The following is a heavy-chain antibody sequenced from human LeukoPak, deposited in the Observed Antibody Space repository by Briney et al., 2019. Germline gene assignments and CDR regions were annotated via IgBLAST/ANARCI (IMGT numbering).Heavy chain of an antibody. CDR2: INTNTGNP. V-gene: IGHV7-4-1*02. J-gene: IGHJ4*02. CDR1: GYTFTSYA. CDR3: ARDPSGARIAVAGGGPVDY. Sequence: ASVKVSCKASGYTFTSYAMNWVRQAPGQGLEWMGWINTNTGNPTYAQGFTGRFVFSLDTSVSTAYLQISSLKAEDTAVYYCARDPSGARIAVAGGGPVDYWGQGTLVTVSS. D-gene: IGHD6-19*01.